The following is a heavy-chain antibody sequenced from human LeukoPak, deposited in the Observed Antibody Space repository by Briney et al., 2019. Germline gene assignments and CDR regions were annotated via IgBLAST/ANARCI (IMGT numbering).Heavy chain of an antibody. J-gene: IGHJ4*02. D-gene: IGHD3-3*01. CDR2: IKQDGSEK. CDR1: GSTFSSYW. Sequence: GGSLRLSCAASGSTFSSYWMSWVRQAPGKGLEWVANIKQDGSEKYYVDSVKGRFTISRDNAKNSLYLQMNSLRAEDTAVYYCARRFWSGYYYFDYWGQGTLVTVSS. CDR3: ARRFWSGYYYFDY. V-gene: IGHV3-7*01.